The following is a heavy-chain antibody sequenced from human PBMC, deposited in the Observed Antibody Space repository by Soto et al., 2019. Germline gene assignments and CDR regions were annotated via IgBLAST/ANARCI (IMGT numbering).Heavy chain of an antibody. CDR1: GGSISSSSYY. J-gene: IGHJ5*02. Sequence: SETLSLTCTVSGGSISSSSYYWGWIRQPPGKGLEWIGSLFYSGSTHYNPSLKSRVTISVDTSKNQFSLKLSSVTAADTAVYYCARVPAPWGQGTLVTVSS. CDR2: LFYSGST. V-gene: IGHV4-39*07. CDR3: ARVPAP.